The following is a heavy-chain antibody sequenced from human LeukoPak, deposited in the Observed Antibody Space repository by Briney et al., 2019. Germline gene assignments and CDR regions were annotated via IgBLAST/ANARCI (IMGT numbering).Heavy chain of an antibody. CDR2: VSAYNGNT. CDR3: ARRSADFDY. CDR1: GYTFTSYG. J-gene: IGHJ4*02. V-gene: IGHV1-18*01. Sequence: ASVKVSCKASGYTFTSYGISWVRQAPGQGLEWMGWVSAYNGNTNYARKLQGRITMTTDTSTSTAYLELRSLRSDDTAVYDCARRSADFDYWGEGTLVTVSS.